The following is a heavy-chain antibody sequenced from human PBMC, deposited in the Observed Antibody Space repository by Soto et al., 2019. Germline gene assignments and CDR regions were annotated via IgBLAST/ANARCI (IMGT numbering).Heavy chain of an antibody. V-gene: IGHV1-8*01. CDR2: MNPNSGNT. D-gene: IGHD2-2*02. CDR3: ARLYCSSTSCYMPYGMDV. J-gene: IGHJ6*02. Sequence: ASVKVSCKASGYTFTSYDINWVRQATGQGLEWMGWMNPNSGNTGYAQKFQGRVTMTRNTSISTAYMELSSLRSEDTAVYYCARLYCSSTSCYMPYGMDVWGQGTTVIVSS. CDR1: GYTFTSYD.